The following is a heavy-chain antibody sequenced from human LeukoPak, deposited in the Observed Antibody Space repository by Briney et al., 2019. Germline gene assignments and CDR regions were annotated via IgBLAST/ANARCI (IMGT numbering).Heavy chain of an antibody. V-gene: IGHV3-33*01. J-gene: IGHJ3*02. CDR2: IWYDGSNK. Sequence: GGSLRLSCAASGFTFSTYGMHWVRQAPGKGLEWVAVIWYDGSNKYYTDSVKGRFTISRDNSKNTLSLQMDSLSAEDTAVYYCARGPYYGSGSYAAFHIWGQGTMVTVSA. CDR1: GFTFSTYG. CDR3: ARGPYYGSGSYAAFHI. D-gene: IGHD3-10*01.